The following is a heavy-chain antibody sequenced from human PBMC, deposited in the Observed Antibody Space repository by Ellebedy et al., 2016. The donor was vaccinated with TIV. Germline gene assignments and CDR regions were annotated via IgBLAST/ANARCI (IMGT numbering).Heavy chain of an antibody. D-gene: IGHD6-19*01. V-gene: IGHV4-4*07. Sequence: SETLSLXCTVSGGSISSYYWSWIRQPAGKGLEWIGRIYTSGSTNYNPSLKSRVTMSVDTSKNQFSLKLSSVTAADTAVYYCASHDSSGRYVQHWGQGTLVTVSS. CDR2: IYTSGST. CDR3: ASHDSSGRYVQH. J-gene: IGHJ1*01. CDR1: GGSISSYY.